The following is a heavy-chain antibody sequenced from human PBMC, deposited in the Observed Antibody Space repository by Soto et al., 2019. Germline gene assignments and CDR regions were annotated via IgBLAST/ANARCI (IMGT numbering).Heavy chain of an antibody. CDR3: AGGQYYFDY. Sequence: QVQLVESGGGVVQPGRSLRLSCAASEFPFSNYGMHWVRQAPGKGLEWVAHISYDGSNKHYADSVKGRFTISRDNSKNMLFLQMSTLRTEDMAVYYCAGGQYYFDYCGQGTRVSVSS. CDR2: ISYDGSNK. V-gene: IGHV3-30*03. J-gene: IGHJ4*02. D-gene: IGHD2-15*01. CDR1: EFPFSNYG.